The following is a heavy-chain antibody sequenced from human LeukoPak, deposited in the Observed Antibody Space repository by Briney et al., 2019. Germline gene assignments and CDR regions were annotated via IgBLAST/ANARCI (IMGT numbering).Heavy chain of an antibody. J-gene: IGHJ5*02. Sequence: GGALRLSCAASGFPFSSYGMHWVRQAPGKGLEWVAVIWYDGSNKYYADSEKGRFTISRDNSKNTLYLQMNSQRAEDAAVYYCARDMGIAAAGIRAWGQGTLVTVSS. V-gene: IGHV3-33*01. CDR3: ARDMGIAAAGIRA. D-gene: IGHD6-13*01. CDR2: IWYDGSNK. CDR1: GFPFSSYG.